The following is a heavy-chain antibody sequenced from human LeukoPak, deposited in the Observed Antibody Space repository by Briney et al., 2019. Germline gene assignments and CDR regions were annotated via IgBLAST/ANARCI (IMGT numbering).Heavy chain of an antibody. V-gene: IGHV4-39*01. Sequence: SETLSLTCTVSGASISSSSYYWSWIRQPPGKGLEWIGSIYYTGSTYNNPSLKSRVTISVDTSKNQFSLKLSSVTAADTAVYYCASSLYCTNGVCYTRYYYYGLDVWGQGTTVTVSS. CDR1: GASISSSSYY. D-gene: IGHD2-8*01. CDR2: IYYTGST. CDR3: ASSLYCTNGVCYTRYYYYGLDV. J-gene: IGHJ6*02.